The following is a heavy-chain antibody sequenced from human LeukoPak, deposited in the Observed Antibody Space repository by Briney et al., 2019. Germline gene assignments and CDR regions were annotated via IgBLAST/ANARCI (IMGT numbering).Heavy chain of an antibody. V-gene: IGHV3-11*04. Sequence: PGGSLRLSCAASGFTFSDYYMSWIRQAPGKGLEWVSYISSSGSTIYYADSVKGRFTISRDNAKNSLYLQMDSLRAEDTAVYYCARCDSSGYDAFDIWGQGTMVTVSS. CDR1: GFTFSDYY. CDR3: ARCDSSGYDAFDI. CDR2: ISSSGSTI. J-gene: IGHJ3*02. D-gene: IGHD3-22*01.